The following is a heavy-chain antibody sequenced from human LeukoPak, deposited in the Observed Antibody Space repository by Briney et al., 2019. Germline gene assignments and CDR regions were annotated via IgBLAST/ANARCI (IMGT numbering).Heavy chain of an antibody. Sequence: SETLSLTCAVSGGSISSYYWSWIRQPPGKGLEWIGYIYYSGSTNYNPSLKSRVTISVDTSKNQSSLKLSSVTAADTAVYYCARAVLRYFDGPAIDYWGQGTLVTVSS. D-gene: IGHD3-9*01. CDR1: GGSISSYY. V-gene: IGHV4-59*01. J-gene: IGHJ4*02. CDR3: ARAVLRYFDGPAIDY. CDR2: IYYSGST.